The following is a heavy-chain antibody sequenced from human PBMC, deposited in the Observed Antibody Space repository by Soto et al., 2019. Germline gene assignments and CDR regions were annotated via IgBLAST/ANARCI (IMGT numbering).Heavy chain of an antibody. CDR1: GYTFTSYG. V-gene: IGHV1-18*01. D-gene: IGHD1-26*01. Sequence: AASVKVSCKASGYTFTSYGISWVRQAPGQGLEWMGWIRAYNGNTNYAQKLQGRDTMTRNTSISTAYMELSSLRSDDTAVYYCVRGRHMVGAIIAAYWGQGAMVTVSS. CDR3: VRGRHMVGAIIAAY. CDR2: IRAYNGNT. J-gene: IGHJ4*02.